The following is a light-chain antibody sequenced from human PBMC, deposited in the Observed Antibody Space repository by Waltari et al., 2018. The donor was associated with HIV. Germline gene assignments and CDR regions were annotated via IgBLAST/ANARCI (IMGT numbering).Light chain of an antibody. CDR3: CSYAGSSTWM. J-gene: IGLJ3*02. CDR1: SSDVGSYNL. CDR2: GVS. Sequence: QSALTQPASVSGSPGQSITISCTGTSSDVGSYNLVSWYQQHPGKTPQHMVCGVSKRPSRVSIRFSGSKSGNTASLTISGLQAEDEADYYCCSYAGSSTWMFGGGTKLTAL. V-gene: IGLV2-23*02.